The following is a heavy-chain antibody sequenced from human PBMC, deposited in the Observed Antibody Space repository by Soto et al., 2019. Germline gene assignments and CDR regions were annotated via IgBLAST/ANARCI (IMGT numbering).Heavy chain of an antibody. D-gene: IGHD2-15*01. V-gene: IGHV3-30-3*01. J-gene: IGHJ4*02. CDR2: ISSDVVNY. CDR1: GFTFSSFA. Sequence: QVQLVESGGGVVQPGRSLRLSCAASGFTFSSFAMHWVRQAPGKGLEWLAVISSDVVNYYYAESVKGRVTISRDNSKNPLYLQMNSLRNEDTAVYYCARGGAWTPEGLGYWGQGTLVTVSS. CDR3: ARGGAWTPEGLGY.